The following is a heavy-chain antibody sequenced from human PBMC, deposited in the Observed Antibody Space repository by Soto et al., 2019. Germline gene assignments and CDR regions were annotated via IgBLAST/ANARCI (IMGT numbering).Heavy chain of an antibody. CDR1: GFTFSSYW. V-gene: IGHV3-74*01. Sequence: GGSLRLSCAASGFTFSSYWMQWVRQAPGKGLVWVSRINSDGSSTSYADSVKGRFTISRDNAKNTLYLQMNSLRAEDTAVYYCARDSAYYDFWSPFDPWGQGTLVTVSS. J-gene: IGHJ5*02. CDR3: ARDSAYYDFWSPFDP. D-gene: IGHD3-3*01. CDR2: INSDGSST.